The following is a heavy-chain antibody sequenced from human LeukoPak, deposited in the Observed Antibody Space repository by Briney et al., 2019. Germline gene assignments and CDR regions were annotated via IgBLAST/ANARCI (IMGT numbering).Heavy chain of an antibody. CDR1: GFTFSRYW. CDR2: ISPDGSTT. D-gene: IGHD5-18*01. Sequence: GGSLTLSCAPSGFTFSRYWMHWVRHAPGKGLMWVSRISPDGSTTLYADSVKGRFTISRDNAKNSLYLQMNSLRAEDTAVYYCARRKLDTAMVYYYGMDVWGQGTTVTVSS. CDR3: ARRKLDTAMVYYYGMDV. J-gene: IGHJ6*02. V-gene: IGHV3-74*03.